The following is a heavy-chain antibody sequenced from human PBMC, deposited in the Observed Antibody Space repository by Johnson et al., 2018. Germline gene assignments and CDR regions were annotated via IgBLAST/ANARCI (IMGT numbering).Heavy chain of an antibody. CDR1: GFTFSSYA. CDR2: ISYDGSNK. CDR3: ARDYRPAGIAAAGTDYYYYYYMDV. J-gene: IGHJ6*03. D-gene: IGHD6-13*01. V-gene: IGHV3-30-3*01. Sequence: QVQLQESGGGVVQPGRSLRLSCAASGFTFSSYAMHWVRQAPGKGLEWVAVISYDGSNKYYADSVKGRFTISRDNSKNTLYLQMNSLRAGDTAVYYCARDYRPAGIAAAGTDYYYYYYMDVWGKGTTVTVSS.